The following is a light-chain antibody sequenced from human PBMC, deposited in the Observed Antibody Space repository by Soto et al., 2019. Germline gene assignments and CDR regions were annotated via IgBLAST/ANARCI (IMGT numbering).Light chain of an antibody. CDR2: GAS. V-gene: IGKV3-15*01. Sequence: EIVMTQSPATLSVYLGERATLSCRASQSVSSNLAWYQQKPGQAPRLLIYGASTRATGIPARFSGSGSGTEFTLTISSLQSEDFAVYYCQQYNNWPSLTFGGGTKVEIK. J-gene: IGKJ4*01. CDR3: QQYNNWPSLT. CDR1: QSVSSN.